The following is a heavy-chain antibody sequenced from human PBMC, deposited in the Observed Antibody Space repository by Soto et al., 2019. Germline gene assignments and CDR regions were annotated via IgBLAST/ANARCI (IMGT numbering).Heavy chain of an antibody. CDR3: ARALSPNGWSLAFDI. J-gene: IGHJ3*02. D-gene: IGHD3-10*01. V-gene: IGHV1-2*02. Sequence: QVQLVQSGAEVKKPGASVKVSCKASGYTFTGYYMHWVRQAPGQGLEWMGWINPNSGGTNYAQKFQGRVTMTRDTSISTAYMELSRLRSDDTAVYYCARALSPNGWSLAFDIWGQGTMVTVSS. CDR2: INPNSGGT. CDR1: GYTFTGYY.